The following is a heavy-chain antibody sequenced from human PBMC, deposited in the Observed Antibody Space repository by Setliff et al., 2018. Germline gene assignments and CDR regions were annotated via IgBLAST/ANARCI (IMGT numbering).Heavy chain of an antibody. D-gene: IGHD5-18*01. CDR3: AREGVDTRSSTDYRYYMDV. CDR1: GGTFTNYG. CDR2: TIPLFGAT. J-gene: IGHJ6*03. Sequence: SVKVSCKASGGTFTNYGVSWVRQAPGQGLEWMGGTIPLFGATDYAQKFHGRLTIITDESTSTASMELTSLTSDDTAVYYCAREGVDTRSSTDYRYYMDVWGKGTTVTVSS. V-gene: IGHV1-69*05.